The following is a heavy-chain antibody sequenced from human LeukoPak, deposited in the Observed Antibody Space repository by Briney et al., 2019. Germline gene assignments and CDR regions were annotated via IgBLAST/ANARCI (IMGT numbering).Heavy chain of an antibody. CDR2: IYYSGST. CDR1: GYSISSSNW. J-gene: IGHJ4*02. CDR3: ARIMWDCSSTSCYRRVDY. D-gene: IGHD2-2*02. Sequence: PSEALSLTCAVSGYSISSSNWWGWIRQPPGKGLEWIGYIYYSGSTYYNPSLKRRVTMSVYTSKNQFSLQLSSVTAVDTAVYYCARIMWDCSSTSCYRRVDYWGQGTLVTVSS. V-gene: IGHV4-28*01.